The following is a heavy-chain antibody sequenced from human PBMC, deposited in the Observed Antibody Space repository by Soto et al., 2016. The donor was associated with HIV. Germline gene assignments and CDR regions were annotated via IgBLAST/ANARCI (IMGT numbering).Heavy chain of an antibody. Sequence: EVQLVESGGGLVQPGGSLRLSCVASGFTFSKYWMHWVRQAPGKGLVWVSRINSDGSRTSYADSVKGRFTISRDNAKNTLYLQMNSLRAEDTAVYYCARGGEYYDILTGYWGQGTLVTVSX. CDR3: ARGGEYYDILTGY. CDR1: GFTFSKYW. V-gene: IGHV3-74*01. J-gene: IGHJ4*02. CDR2: INSDGSRT. D-gene: IGHD3-9*01.